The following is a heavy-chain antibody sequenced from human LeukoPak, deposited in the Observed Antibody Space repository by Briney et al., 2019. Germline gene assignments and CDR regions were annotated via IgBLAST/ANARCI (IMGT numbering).Heavy chain of an antibody. Sequence: GGSLRLSCAASGFTFSSYSMNWVRQAPGKVLEWVSSISSSSSYIYYADSVKGRFTISRDNAKNSLYLQMNSLRAEDTAVYYCASDINMIVVYDAFDIWGQGTMATVSS. D-gene: IGHD3-22*01. CDR3: ASDINMIVVYDAFDI. J-gene: IGHJ3*02. CDR2: ISSSSSYI. V-gene: IGHV3-21*01. CDR1: GFTFSSYS.